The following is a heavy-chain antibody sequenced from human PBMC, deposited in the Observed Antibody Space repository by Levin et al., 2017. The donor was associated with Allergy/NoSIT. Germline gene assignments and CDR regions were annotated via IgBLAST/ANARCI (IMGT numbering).Heavy chain of an antibody. CDR3: ARTSTSPKDYVDIVANY. J-gene: IGHJ4*02. V-gene: IGHV6-1*01. D-gene: IGHD5-12*01. CDR1: GDSVSSTSAA. CDR2: TFYRSKWFN. Sequence: SQTLSLTCAISGDSVSSTSAAWNWIRQSPSRGLEWLGRTFYRSKWFNDYALSVKRRITINPDTSKNQFSLQLNSVTPADTAVYYCARTSTSPKDYVDIVANYWGQGTLVTVSS.